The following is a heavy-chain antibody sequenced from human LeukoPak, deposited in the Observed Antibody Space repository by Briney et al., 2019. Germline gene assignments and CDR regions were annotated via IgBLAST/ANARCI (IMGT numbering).Heavy chain of an antibody. V-gene: IGHV1-69*13. CDR2: IIPIFGTA. CDR1: GGTFSSYA. CDR3: ARDKPYYDFWSGYHAFDI. Sequence: GASVKVSCKASGGTFSSYAISWVRQAPGQGLEWMGGIIPIFGTANYAHKFQGRVTITADESTSTAYMGLSGLRSEDTAVYYCARDKPYYDFWSGYHAFDIWGQGTMVTVSS. J-gene: IGHJ3*02. D-gene: IGHD3-3*01.